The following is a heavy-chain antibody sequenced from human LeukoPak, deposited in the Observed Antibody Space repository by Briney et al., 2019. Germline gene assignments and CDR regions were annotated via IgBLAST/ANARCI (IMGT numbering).Heavy chain of an antibody. CDR2: IYYGGST. CDR3: AREIVGATNFDY. Sequence: PSETLSLTCTVSGGSISSGAYYWSWIRQHPGKGLEWIGSIYYGGSTYYNPSLKSRVTISVDTSKNQFSLKLSSVTAADTAVYYCAREIVGATNFDYWGQGTLVTVSS. CDR1: GGSISSGAYY. D-gene: IGHD1-26*01. V-gene: IGHV4-61*08. J-gene: IGHJ4*02.